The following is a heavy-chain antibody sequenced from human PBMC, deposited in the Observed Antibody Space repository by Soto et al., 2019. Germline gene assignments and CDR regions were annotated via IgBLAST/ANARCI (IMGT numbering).Heavy chain of an antibody. D-gene: IGHD1-26*01. CDR2: ISYDGSNK. V-gene: IGHV3-30*18. CDR1: GFTFSSYG. Sequence: QVQLVESGGGVVQPGRSLRLSCAASGFTFSSYGMHWVRQAPGKGLEWVAVISYDGSNKYYADSVKGRFTISRDNSKNTLYLQMNSLRAEDTAVYYCAKDLHSRQLVYGMDVWGQGTTVTVSS. J-gene: IGHJ6*02. CDR3: AKDLHSRQLVYGMDV.